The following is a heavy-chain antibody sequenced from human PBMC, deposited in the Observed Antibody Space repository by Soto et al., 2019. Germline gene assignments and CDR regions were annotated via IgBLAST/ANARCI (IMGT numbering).Heavy chain of an antibody. CDR1: GGSFSGYY. V-gene: IGHV4-34*01. CDR3: ARRRRTTWNWFDP. CDR2: INHSGST. D-gene: IGHD4-4*01. J-gene: IGHJ5*02. Sequence: SETLSLTCAVYGGSFSGYYWSWIRQPPGKGLEWIGEINHSGSTNYNPSLKSRVTISVDTSKNQFSLKLSSVTAADTAVYYCARRRRTTWNWFDPWGQGTLVTVSS.